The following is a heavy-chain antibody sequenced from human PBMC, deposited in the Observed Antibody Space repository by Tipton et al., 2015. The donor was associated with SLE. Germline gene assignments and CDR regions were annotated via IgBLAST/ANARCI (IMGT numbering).Heavy chain of an antibody. CDR3: ARDRARGMDV. CDR1: GDSTSVHY. J-gene: IGHJ6*02. V-gene: IGHV4-59*11. Sequence: TLSLTCTVSGDSTSVHYWSWIRQSPGKGLEWIGYIYYSGNTNYNPSLKSRVRMSVDTSKNQISLKLNSVIAADTAVYYCARDRARGMDVWGQGTTVTVSS. CDR2: IYYSGNT. D-gene: IGHD5-12*01.